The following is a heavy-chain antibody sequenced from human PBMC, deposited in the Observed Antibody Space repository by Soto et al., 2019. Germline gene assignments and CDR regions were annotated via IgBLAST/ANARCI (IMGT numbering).Heavy chain of an antibody. J-gene: IGHJ6*02. CDR1: GFSLSTSGMC. CDR2: IDWDDDK. D-gene: IGHD2-2*01. V-gene: IGHV2-70*01. Sequence: SGPTLVNPTQTLTLTCTFSGFSLSTSGMCVSWIRQPPGKALEWLALIDWDDDKYYSTSLKTRLTISKDTSKNQVVLTMTNMDPVDTATYCCARQRGSYANYYYYGMDVWGQGTTVTVSS. CDR3: ARQRGSYANYYYYGMDV.